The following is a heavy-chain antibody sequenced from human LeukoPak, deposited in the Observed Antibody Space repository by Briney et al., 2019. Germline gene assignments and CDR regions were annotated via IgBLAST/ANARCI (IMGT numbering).Heavy chain of an antibody. CDR3: AREDTAIVRTAFDI. J-gene: IGHJ3*02. CDR1: GGPINSYY. Sequence: KPSETLSLTCTVSGGPINSYYWSWIRQPPGKGLEWIGYIYYSGSTNYNPSLKSRVTISVDTSKNQFSLKLSSVTAADTAVYFCAREDTAIVRTAFDIWGQGTMVTVSS. V-gene: IGHV4-59*01. D-gene: IGHD5-18*01. CDR2: IYYSGST.